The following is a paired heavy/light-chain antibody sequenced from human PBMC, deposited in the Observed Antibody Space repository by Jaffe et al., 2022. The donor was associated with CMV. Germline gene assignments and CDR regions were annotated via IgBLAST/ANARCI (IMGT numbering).Heavy chain of an antibody. CDR2: INSDGSDT. CDR1: GFTFSTYW. Sequence: EVQLVESGGAFVQSGGSLRLSCAASGFTFSTYWIHWVRQAPGKGLVWVSRINSDGSDTVYADSVKGRFTFSRDNPKNTLYLQMNSLRAEDTAVYFCARGGYHHAFDIWGQGTMVTVSS. D-gene: IGHD5-18*01. CDR3: ARGGYHHAFDI. V-gene: IGHV3-74*01. J-gene: IGHJ3*02.
Light chain of an antibody. CDR2: GAS. Sequence: EIVMTQSPATLSVSPGERATLSCRASQSVNRDLAWYQQKPGQAPRLLIYGASTRATGIPARFSGGGSGTEFTLTISSLQSEDFAAYYCQEYSNRPPYTFGQGTKLEIK. CDR1: QSVNRD. V-gene: IGKV3-15*01. J-gene: IGKJ2*01. CDR3: QEYSNRPPYT.